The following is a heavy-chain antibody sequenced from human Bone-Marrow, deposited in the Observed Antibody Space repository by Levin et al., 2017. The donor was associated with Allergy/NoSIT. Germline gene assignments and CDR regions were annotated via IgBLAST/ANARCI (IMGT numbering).Heavy chain of an antibody. D-gene: IGHD3-10*01. Sequence: KASETLSLTCTVSGDSISGYSFAWIRQTPGKGLEWIGYINYRGETGFNPSLTSRVTMSLDTSKNQFSLRLTSVTAADTALYYCASRNGAGINWGAFDVWGQGTMVSVS. CDR3: ASRNGAGINWGAFDV. CDR2: INYRGET. V-gene: IGHV4-59*01. J-gene: IGHJ3*01. CDR1: GDSISGYS.